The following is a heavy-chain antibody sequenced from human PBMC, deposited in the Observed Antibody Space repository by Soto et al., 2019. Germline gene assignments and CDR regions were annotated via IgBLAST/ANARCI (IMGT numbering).Heavy chain of an antibody. CDR1: GFTFSSYW. J-gene: IGHJ6*02. CDR2: IKQDGSEK. D-gene: IGHD2-15*01. CDR3: ARDRAVVSYYYGMDV. Sequence: GGSLRLSCAASGFTFSSYWMSWVRQAPGKGLEWVANIKQDGSEKYYVDSVKGRFTISRDNAKNSLYLQMNSLRAEDTAVYYCARDRAVVSYYYGMDVCGQGTTVTVSS. V-gene: IGHV3-7*03.